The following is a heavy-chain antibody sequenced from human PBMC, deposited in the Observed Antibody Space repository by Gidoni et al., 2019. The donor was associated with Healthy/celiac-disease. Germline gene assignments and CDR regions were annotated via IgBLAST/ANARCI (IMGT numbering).Heavy chain of an antibody. V-gene: IGHV3-73*01. CDR1: GLTFSGSA. J-gene: IGHJ4*02. CDR2: IRSKANSYAT. D-gene: IGHD5-18*01. CDR3: TRHGYSYGDY. Sequence: EVQLVESGGGLVQPGGSLKLSCAASGLTFSGSAMHWVRQASGKGREWVGRIRSKANSYATAYAASVKGRFTISRDDSKNTAYLQMNSLKTEDTAVYYCTRHGYSYGDYWGQGTLVTVSS.